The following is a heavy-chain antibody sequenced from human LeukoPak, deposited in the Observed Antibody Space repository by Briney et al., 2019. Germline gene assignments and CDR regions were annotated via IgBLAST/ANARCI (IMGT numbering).Heavy chain of an antibody. V-gene: IGHV3-7*03. CDR1: LFTFTSYT. CDR3: ARDRTMAFSSYYFDY. Sequence: VGSLRVSCVASLFTFTSYTMSSVRQAPGKRLECVANINHDESEKYYVHTFKGGFTISRDNANNTLYLQMNSLRAEDTAVYFCARDRTMAFSSYYFDYWGEGTLVTVSS. CDR2: INHDESEK. D-gene: IGHD6-6*01. J-gene: IGHJ4*02.